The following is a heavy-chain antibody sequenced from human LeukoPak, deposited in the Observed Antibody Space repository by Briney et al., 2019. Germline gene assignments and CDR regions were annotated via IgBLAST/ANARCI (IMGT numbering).Heavy chain of an antibody. J-gene: IGHJ4*02. V-gene: IGHV4-34*01. D-gene: IGHD3-22*01. Sequence: PSGTLSLTCAVYGGSFSGYYWSWIRQPPGKGLEWIGEINHSGSTNYNPSLKSRVTISVDTSKNQFSLKLSSVTAADTAVYYCARGRSSGYYHSRPNYFDYWGQGTLVTVSS. CDR3: ARGRSSGYYHSRPNYFDY. CDR2: INHSGST. CDR1: GGSFSGYY.